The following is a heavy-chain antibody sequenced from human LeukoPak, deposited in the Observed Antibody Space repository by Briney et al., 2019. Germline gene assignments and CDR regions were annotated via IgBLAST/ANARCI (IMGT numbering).Heavy chain of an antibody. J-gene: IGHJ6*02. Sequence: GGSLRLSCAASGFTFSTYWMHWVRQAPGEGLVWVSRINTDGSYINYADSVKGRFTISRDYSKNTLYLQMNSLRAEDTAVYYCARDPGGGGEVFYYGMDVWGQGTTVTVSS. CDR1: GFTFSTYW. CDR3: ARDPGGGGEVFYYGMDV. D-gene: IGHD3-10*01. V-gene: IGHV3-74*01. CDR2: INTDGSYI.